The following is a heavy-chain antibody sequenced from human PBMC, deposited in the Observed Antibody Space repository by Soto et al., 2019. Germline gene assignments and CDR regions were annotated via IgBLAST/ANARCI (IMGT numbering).Heavy chain of an antibody. CDR1: GFTFSSYG. Sequence: GGSLRLSCAASGFTFSSYGMHWVRQAPGKGLEWVAVISYDGSNKYYADSVKGRFTISRGNSKNTLYLQMNSLRAEDTAVYYCAKDRAMIVVGLDYWGQGTLVTVSS. CDR2: ISYDGSNK. V-gene: IGHV3-30*18. J-gene: IGHJ4*02. D-gene: IGHD3-22*01. CDR3: AKDRAMIVVGLDY.